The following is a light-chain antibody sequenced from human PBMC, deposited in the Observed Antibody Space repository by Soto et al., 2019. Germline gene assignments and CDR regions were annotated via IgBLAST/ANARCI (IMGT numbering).Light chain of an antibody. CDR1: QSVSSN. CDR2: GAS. V-gene: IGKV3-15*01. J-gene: IGKJ4*01. CDR3: QQYNNWPLT. Sequence: EIVMTQSPATLSVSPGERATLSCRASQSVSSNLAWYQQKPGQAPRLLIYGASTRATVLPARFSGSGSGTEFTLTISSLQSEDFAVYYCQQYNNWPLTFGGGTKVEIK.